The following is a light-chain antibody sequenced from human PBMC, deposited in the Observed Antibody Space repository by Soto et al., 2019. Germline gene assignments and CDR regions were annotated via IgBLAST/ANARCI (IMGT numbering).Light chain of an antibody. CDR2: RSN. Sequence: QSVLTQPHSASGTPGQRVTISCSGSSSNIGSNYVYWYQQLPGTAPKLLIYRSNQRPSGVPDRFSGSKSGTSASLAISGLRSEDEADYYCAAWDDSLSAWVFGGGTQLTVL. V-gene: IGLV1-47*01. CDR3: AAWDDSLSAWV. J-gene: IGLJ3*02. CDR1: SSNIGSNY.